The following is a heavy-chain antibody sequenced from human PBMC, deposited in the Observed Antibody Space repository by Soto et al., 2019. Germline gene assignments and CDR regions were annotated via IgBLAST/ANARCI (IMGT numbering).Heavy chain of an antibody. D-gene: IGHD2-15*01. Sequence: EVQLLESGGGLVQPGGSLRLSCAASGFTFSSYAMSWVRQAPGKGLEWVSAISGSGGSTYYADSVKGRFTISRDNSKTTLYLQKTRLRAEDTAVYYCAKGGDIADYYYYGMDVWGQGTTVTVSS. V-gene: IGHV3-23*01. CDR3: AKGGDIADYYYYGMDV. CDR1: GFTFSSYA. CDR2: ISGSGGST. J-gene: IGHJ6*02.